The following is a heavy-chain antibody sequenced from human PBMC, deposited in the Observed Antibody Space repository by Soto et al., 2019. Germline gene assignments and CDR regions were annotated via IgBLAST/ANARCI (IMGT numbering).Heavy chain of an antibody. CDR2: TNPYNGNT. CDR1: GYTFTSYG. V-gene: IGHV1-18*01. Sequence: QVQLVQSGVEVKKPGASVKVSCKASGYTFTSYGISWVRQAPGQGLEWMGWTNPYNGNTNYAQKLQGRVTMTTDTSTSTAYMELRSLRSDDTAVYYCTRDPVGGNWFDPWGQGPLVTVSS. D-gene: IGHD1-26*01. J-gene: IGHJ5*02. CDR3: TRDPVGGNWFDP.